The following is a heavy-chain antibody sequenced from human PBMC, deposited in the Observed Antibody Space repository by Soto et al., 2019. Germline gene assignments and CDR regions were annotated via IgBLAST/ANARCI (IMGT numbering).Heavy chain of an antibody. J-gene: IGHJ4*02. CDR3: AAYYCAREGSSGWPFDY. V-gene: IGHV1-46*04. CDR1: GFTFTSYC. Sequence: QVQLVQSGAEVKKPGASVKVSCKTSGFTFTSYCMHWVRQAPGQGLEWMGIINPSGGGTSYAQKLRGRVTMTRDTSTSTAYREMSSLRYEDTAMYYCAAYYCAREGSSGWPFDYWGQGTLVTVSS. D-gene: IGHD6-19*01. CDR2: INPSGGGT.